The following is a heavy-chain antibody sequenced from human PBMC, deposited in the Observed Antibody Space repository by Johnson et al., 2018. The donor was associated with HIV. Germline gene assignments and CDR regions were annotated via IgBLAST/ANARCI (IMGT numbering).Heavy chain of an antibody. V-gene: IGHV3-73*01. D-gene: IGHD2-21*01. Sequence: VQLVESGGGLVKPGGSLRLSCAASGFPFSDYYMSWIRQAPGKGLEWVGRIRSKANSYATAYAASVKGRFTISRDDSKNTAYLQMNSLRAEDTAVYYCASRLWWQAPLDAFDIWGQGTMVTVSS. CDR2: IRSKANSYAT. CDR1: GFPFSDYY. J-gene: IGHJ3*02. CDR3: ASRLWWQAPLDAFDI.